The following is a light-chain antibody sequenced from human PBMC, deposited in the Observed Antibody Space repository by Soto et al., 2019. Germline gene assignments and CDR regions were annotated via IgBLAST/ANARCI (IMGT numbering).Light chain of an antibody. CDR3: QSYDSSPSGYV. CDR1: SSNIGAGYD. CDR2: ANK. Sequence: QSVLTQPPSVSGAPGQRVTISCTGSSSNIGAGYDVHWYQQLPGAAPKLLIYANKNRPAGVPDRFSASKSGTSASLAITGLQDEDEADYYCQSYDSSPSGYVFGTGTKVTVL. V-gene: IGLV1-40*01. J-gene: IGLJ1*01.